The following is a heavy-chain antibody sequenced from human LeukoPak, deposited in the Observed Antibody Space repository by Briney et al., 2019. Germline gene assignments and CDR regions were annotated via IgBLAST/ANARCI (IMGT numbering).Heavy chain of an antibody. D-gene: IGHD2-2*01. V-gene: IGHV3-23*01. CDR3: ARESVVVPAAIIVWFDP. CDR1: GFTFSSYG. J-gene: IGHJ5*02. CDR2: ISGSGGST. Sequence: GGTLRLSCAASGFTFSSYGMSWVRQAPGKGLEWVSAISGSGGSTYYADSVKGRFTISRDNSKNTLYLQMNSLRAEDTAVYYCARESVVVPAAIIVWFDPWGQGTLVTVSS.